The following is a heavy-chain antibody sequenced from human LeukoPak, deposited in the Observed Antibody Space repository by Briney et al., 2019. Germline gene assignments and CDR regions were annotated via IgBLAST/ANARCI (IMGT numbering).Heavy chain of an antibody. J-gene: IGHJ3*01. Sequence: GESLRLSCVASGFTFSKAWMSWVRQAPGKGLEWVSAINQGGDTSYAASVKGHFTISRDNSKNTLYLQMNSLRLEDTAVYYCAKSAVAVGLGAFDVWGRGTVVTVSS. CDR3: AKSAVAVGLGAFDV. CDR1: GFTFSKAW. D-gene: IGHD3-16*01. V-gene: IGHV3-53*01. CDR2: INQGGDT.